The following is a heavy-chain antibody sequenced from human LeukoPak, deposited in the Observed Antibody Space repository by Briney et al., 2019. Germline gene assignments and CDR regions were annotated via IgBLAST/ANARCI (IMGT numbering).Heavy chain of an antibody. V-gene: IGHV4-39*07. CDR1: GGSISSSSYY. CDR2: IYYSGST. CDR3: ARVGYYGSGFDY. Sequence: SETLSLTCTVSGGSISSSSYYWGWIRQPPGKGLEWIGSIYYSGSTYYNPSLKSRVTISVDTSKNQFSLKLSSVTAADTAVYYCARVGYYGSGFDYWGQGTLVTVSS. J-gene: IGHJ4*02. D-gene: IGHD3-10*01.